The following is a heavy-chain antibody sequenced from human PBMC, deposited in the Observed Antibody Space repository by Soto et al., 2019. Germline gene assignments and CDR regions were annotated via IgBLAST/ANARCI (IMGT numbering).Heavy chain of an antibody. CDR1: GGSITNYY. CDR2: IYTKERT. CDR3: ARHDYKDGGNNWFDP. Sequence: SETLSLTCTVSGGSITNYYWSWIRQPAGKGLEWIGRIYTKERTNYNLSFRNRVTMSVDTSKNQFSLKLDAVTAADKAVYYCARHDYKDGGNNWFDPWGQGTLVTVSS. J-gene: IGHJ5*02. V-gene: IGHV4-4*07. D-gene: IGHD3-16*01.